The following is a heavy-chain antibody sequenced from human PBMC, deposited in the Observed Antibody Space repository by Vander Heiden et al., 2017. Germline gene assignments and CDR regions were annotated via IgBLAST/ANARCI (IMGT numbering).Heavy chain of an antibody. CDR2: ISYDGSNK. CDR3: ARALGGYYYGMDV. Sequence: QVQLVESGGGVVQPGRSLRLSCAASGFTFSSYAMHWVRQAPGKGLEWVAVISYDGSNKYYADSVKGRFTISRDNSKNTLYLQMNSLRAEDTAVYYCARALGGYYYGMDVWGQGTTVTVSS. CDR1: GFTFSSYA. D-gene: IGHD2-15*01. J-gene: IGHJ6*02. V-gene: IGHV3-30*01.